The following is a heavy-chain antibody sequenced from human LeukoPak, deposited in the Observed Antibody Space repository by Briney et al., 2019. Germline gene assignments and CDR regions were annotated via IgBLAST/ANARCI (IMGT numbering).Heavy chain of an antibody. D-gene: IGHD3-3*01. CDR3: ARGPPYYDFWSGLKGAFDI. J-gene: IGHJ3*02. CDR2: IYYSGST. V-gene: IGHV4-59*01. CDR1: GGSISSYY. Sequence: SETLSLTCTVSGGSISSYYWSWIRQPPGKGLEWIGYIYYSGSTNYNPSLKSRVTISVDTSKNQFSLKLSSVTAADTAVYYCARGPPYYDFWSGLKGAFDIWGQGTMVTVSS.